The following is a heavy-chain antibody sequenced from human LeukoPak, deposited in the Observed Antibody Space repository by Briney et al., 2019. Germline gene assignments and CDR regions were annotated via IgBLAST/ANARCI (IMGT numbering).Heavy chain of an antibody. V-gene: IGHV3-23*01. Sequence: GGSLRLSCAASGFTFSSYAMSWVRQAPGKGLEWVSAISGSGGSTYYADSVKGRFTISRDNSRNTLYLQMNSLRAEGTAVYYCAKETTPESYYDYWGQGTLVTVSS. CDR1: GFTFSSYA. CDR3: AKETTPESYYDY. J-gene: IGHJ4*02. D-gene: IGHD1-1*01. CDR2: ISGSGGST.